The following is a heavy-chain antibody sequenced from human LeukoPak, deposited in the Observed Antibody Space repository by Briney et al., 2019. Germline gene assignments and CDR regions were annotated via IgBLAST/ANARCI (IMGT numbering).Heavy chain of an antibody. CDR3: ARDPDTPIPIDY. V-gene: IGHV1-2*02. CDR1: GYTFTDYY. J-gene: IGHJ4*02. D-gene: IGHD5-18*01. CDR2: INAKRGGT. Sequence: ASVKVSCKASGYTFTDYYIHCVRQAPGHGLECLGWINAKRGGTKDAQNFPGRVTMTRDTSISTAYMELNSLTADDTVVYYCARDPDTPIPIDYCGQGTLVTVSS.